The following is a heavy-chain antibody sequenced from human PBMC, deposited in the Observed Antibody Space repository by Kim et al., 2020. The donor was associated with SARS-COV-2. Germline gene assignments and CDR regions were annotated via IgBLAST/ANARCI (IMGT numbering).Heavy chain of an antibody. D-gene: IGHD2-8*01. CDR3: ASEYNGLAF. Sequence: ASVKVSCKASGYNFNGYIIQWARQAPGQGFEWMGMINPSGGSISYAQKFQGRITMTRDTSTSTVYMELSGLRSEDTAFYYCASEYNGLAFWGQGTLLTVSS. CDR1: GYNFNGYI. J-gene: IGHJ4*02. V-gene: IGHV1-46*02. CDR2: INPSGGSI.